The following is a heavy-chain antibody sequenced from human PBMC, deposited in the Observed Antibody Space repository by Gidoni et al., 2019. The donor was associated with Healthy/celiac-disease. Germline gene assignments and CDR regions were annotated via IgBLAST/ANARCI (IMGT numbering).Heavy chain of an antibody. CDR1: VGSISSSSYY. CDR3: ARDQLQLWTIDY. Sequence: QLQLQVSCPVLVKPSETLSLPCPVSVGSISSSSYYWGWIRQPPGKGLEWIGSLYYSGSTYYNPCLKSRVTISVDTAKNQFSLKLSAVTAADTAVYYCARDQLQLWTIDYWGQGTLVTVSS. CDR2: LYYSGST. J-gene: IGHJ4*02. D-gene: IGHD5-18*01. V-gene: IGHV4-39*07.